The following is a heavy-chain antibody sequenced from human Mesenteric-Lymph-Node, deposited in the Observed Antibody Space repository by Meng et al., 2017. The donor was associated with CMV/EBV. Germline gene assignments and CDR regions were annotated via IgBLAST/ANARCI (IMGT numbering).Heavy chain of an antibody. Sequence: GESLKISCAASGFTFSSYSMNWVRQAPGKGLEWVSYISSSSSTIYYADSVKGRFTISRDNAKNSLYLQMNSLRAEDTAVYYCARSPYDFWSGYYTSWFDPWGQGTLVTVSS. D-gene: IGHD3-3*01. V-gene: IGHV3-48*04. CDR2: ISSSSSTI. J-gene: IGHJ5*02. CDR3: ARSPYDFWSGYYTSWFDP. CDR1: GFTFSSYS.